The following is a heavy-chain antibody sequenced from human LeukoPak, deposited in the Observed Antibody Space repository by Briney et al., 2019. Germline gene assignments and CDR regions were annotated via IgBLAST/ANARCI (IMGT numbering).Heavy chain of an antibody. V-gene: IGHV3-23*01. Sequence: GGSLRLSCTASGFTFSSYAMSWVRQAPGKGLEWVSSISNNGTATYYADPVNGRFTISRDNSKNTLFLQMSSLRPEDTALYYCATVIVVAGGGNGCWGQGTLVTVSS. CDR3: ATVIVVAGGGNGC. J-gene: IGHJ4*02. CDR1: GFTFSSYA. D-gene: IGHD3-22*01. CDR2: ISNNGTAT.